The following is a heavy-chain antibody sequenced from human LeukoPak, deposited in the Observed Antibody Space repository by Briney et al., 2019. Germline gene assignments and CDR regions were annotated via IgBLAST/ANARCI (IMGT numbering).Heavy chain of an antibody. CDR3: ARAYSSSGYNWFDP. J-gene: IGHJ5*02. CDR2: INHSGST. V-gene: IGHV4-34*01. D-gene: IGHD6-6*01. CDR1: GESFSDYY. Sequence: PSETLSLTCAVYGESFSDYYWSWIRQPPGKGLEWIGGINHSGSTNYNPSLKSRVTISVDTSKNQFFLKLNSVTAADTAVYYCARAYSSSGYNWFDPWGQGTLVTVSS.